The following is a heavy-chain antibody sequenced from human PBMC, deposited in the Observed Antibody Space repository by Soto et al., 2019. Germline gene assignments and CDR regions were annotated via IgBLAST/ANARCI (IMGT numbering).Heavy chain of an antibody. J-gene: IGHJ4*02. Sequence: QITLKESGPTLVKPTQTLTLTCTFSGVSLTTTGTGVGCIRQPPGKALEWLALIYWDDDKRFSPSLKSRLSITKDTSKNQVVLTMTDMDPVDTATYYCAHSSYSGSSAWFDFWGQGSLVTVSS. D-gene: IGHD6-19*01. CDR2: IYWDDDK. CDR3: AHSSYSGSSAWFDF. V-gene: IGHV2-5*02. CDR1: GVSLTTTGTG.